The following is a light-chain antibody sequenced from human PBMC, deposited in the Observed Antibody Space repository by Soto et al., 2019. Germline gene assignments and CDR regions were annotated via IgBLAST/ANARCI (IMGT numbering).Light chain of an antibody. J-gene: IGLJ2*01. Sequence: QSALTQPASVSGSPGQSITISCTGTSSDVGSYNLVSWYQQHPGKAPKLMIYEGSKRPSGVSNRFSGSKSGNTASLTISGHQAEDEADYYCCSYAGSSTVVFGGGTQLTVL. CDR2: EGS. CDR3: CSYAGSSTVV. CDR1: SSDVGSYNL. V-gene: IGLV2-23*01.